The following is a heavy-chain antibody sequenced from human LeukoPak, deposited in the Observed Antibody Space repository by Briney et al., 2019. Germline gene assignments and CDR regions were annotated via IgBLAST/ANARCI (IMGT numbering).Heavy chain of an antibody. V-gene: IGHV3-21*01. CDR1: GFTFSSYS. J-gene: IGHJ4*02. CDR2: ISSSSSYI. D-gene: IGHD3-10*01. Sequence: GGSLRLSCAASGFTFSSYSMNWVRQAPGKGLEWVSSISSSSSYIYYADSVKGRFTISRDNAKNSLYLQMNSLRAEDTAVYYCASQPHSRVLIIDYWGQGTLVTVSS. CDR3: ASQPHSRVLIIDY.